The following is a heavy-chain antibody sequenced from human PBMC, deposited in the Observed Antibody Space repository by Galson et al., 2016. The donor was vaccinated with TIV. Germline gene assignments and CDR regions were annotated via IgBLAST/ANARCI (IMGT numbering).Heavy chain of an antibody. D-gene: IGHD4-17*01. CDR1: GFSLNSDGMC. J-gene: IGHJ2*01. CDR3: VRTPYGDSVGWYFDL. V-gene: IGHV2-70*11. Sequence: PALVKPTQTLTLTCTFSGFSLNSDGMCVSWIRQPPGKALEWLARIDWDGDKYYSTFLQTRLTISKDTSKNQVVLTMTNMDPVDTATYYCVRTPYGDSVGWYFDLWGRGTLVTVSS. CDR2: IDWDGDK.